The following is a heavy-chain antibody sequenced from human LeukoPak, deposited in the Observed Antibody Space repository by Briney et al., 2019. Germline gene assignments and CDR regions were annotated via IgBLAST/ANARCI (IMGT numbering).Heavy chain of an antibody. CDR3: ARDLTWIQLWLPGY. Sequence: GGPLRLSCAASGFTFSSNWMSWVRQAPGKGLEWVGNIQPDGSEQYPVDSVKGRFTISRDNARNSLFLQMNSLRAEDTAVYYCARDLTWIQLWLPGYWGQGTLVTVSS. V-gene: IGHV3-7*01. CDR1: GFTFSSNW. D-gene: IGHD5-18*01. J-gene: IGHJ4*02. CDR2: IQPDGSEQ.